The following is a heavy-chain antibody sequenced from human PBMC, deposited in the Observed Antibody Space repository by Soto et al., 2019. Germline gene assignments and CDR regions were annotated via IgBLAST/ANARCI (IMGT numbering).Heavy chain of an antibody. CDR3: ARMGVHYDSSDYGFDI. D-gene: IGHD3-22*01. CDR1: GYSFTSYW. Sequence: GESLKISCKGSGYSFTSYWIAWARQMPGKGLEWMGIIYPGDSDTRYNPSFQGQVTILADKSISTAYLQWSSLKASDTAMYYCARMGVHYDSSDYGFDIWGQGTMVTVSS. J-gene: IGHJ3*02. CDR2: IYPGDSDT. V-gene: IGHV5-51*01.